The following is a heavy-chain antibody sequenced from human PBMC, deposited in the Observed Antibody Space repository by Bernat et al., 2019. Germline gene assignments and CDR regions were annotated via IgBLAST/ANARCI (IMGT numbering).Heavy chain of an antibody. J-gene: IGHJ4*02. CDR2: ITGSSSAI. Sequence: EVQLVESGGGLVQPGGSLGLSCAASGFTFSSYSMNWVRQAPGKELEWLSYITGSSSAIFYPDSVKGRFAISRDNAKNSVYLQMNSLRVADTAVYYCARGGTGSFDYWGQGTLVIVS. D-gene: IGHD3-10*01. V-gene: IGHV3-48*01. CDR3: ARGGTGSFDY. CDR1: GFTFSSYS.